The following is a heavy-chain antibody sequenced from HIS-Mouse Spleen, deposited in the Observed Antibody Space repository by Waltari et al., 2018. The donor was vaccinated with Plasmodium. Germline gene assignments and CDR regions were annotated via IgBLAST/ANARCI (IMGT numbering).Heavy chain of an antibody. CDR3: AKDHPGGQYSSGWYLLQH. CDR1: GFTFSSYG. CDR2: ISYDGSNK. J-gene: IGHJ1*01. Sequence: QVQLVESGGGVVQPGRSLRLSCAASGFTFSSYGMHWVRQAPGKGLEWVAVISYDGSNKYYADSVKGRFTISRDNSKNTLYLQMNSLRAEDTAVYDCAKDHPGGQYSSGWYLLQHWGQGTLVTVSS. D-gene: IGHD6-19*01. V-gene: IGHV3-30*18.